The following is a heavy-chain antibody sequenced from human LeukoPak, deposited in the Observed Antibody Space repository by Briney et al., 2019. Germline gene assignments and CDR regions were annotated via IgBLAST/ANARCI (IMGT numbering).Heavy chain of an antibody. CDR1: GYTFTSYG. V-gene: IGHV1-18*01. D-gene: IGHD3-22*01. CDR2: ISAYNGNT. J-gene: IGHJ4*02. Sequence: ASVKVSCKASGYTFTSYGISWVRQAPGQGLEWMGWISAYNGNTNYAQKLQGRVTMTTDTSTSTAYMELRSLRSDDTAVYYCVRDPNYYDSSGYGYWGQGTLVTVSS. CDR3: VRDPNYYDSSGYGY.